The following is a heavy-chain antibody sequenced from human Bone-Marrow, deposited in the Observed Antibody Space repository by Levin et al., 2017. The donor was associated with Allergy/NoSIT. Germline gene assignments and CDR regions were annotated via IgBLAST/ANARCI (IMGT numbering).Heavy chain of an antibody. V-gene: IGHV4-59*03. CDR1: GASMSQYY. Sequence: SETLSLTCTVSGASMSQYYWSWIRQSPEKGLELIGYIYYNGNTNYSPSLKGRVTISIDTSKSQFSLNLTSVTAADTAVYYCATLLPWYFDNWGQGALVTVSS. J-gene: IGHJ4*02. CDR3: ATLLPWYFDN. D-gene: IGHD4-23*01. CDR2: IYYNGNT.